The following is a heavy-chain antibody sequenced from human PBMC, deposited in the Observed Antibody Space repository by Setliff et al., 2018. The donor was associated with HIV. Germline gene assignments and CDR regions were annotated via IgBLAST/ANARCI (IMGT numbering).Heavy chain of an antibody. CDR2: ITSTGSTI. J-gene: IGHJ4*02. CDR1: GFTFSDCS. Sequence: PGGSLRLSCAASGFTFSDCSMNWVRQAPGKGLEWISYITSTGSTIFYADSVKGRFTISRDNSKNTLYLQMISLRADDTAVYYCAKSLLVAGNDYWGQGTLVTVSS. V-gene: IGHV3-48*01. CDR3: AKSLLVAGNDY. D-gene: IGHD2-8*02.